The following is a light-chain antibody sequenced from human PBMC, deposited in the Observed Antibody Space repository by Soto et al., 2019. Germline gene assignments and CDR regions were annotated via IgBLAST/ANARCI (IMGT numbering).Light chain of an antibody. Sequence: QSVLTQPASVSGSPGQSITISCTGTSSDVGAYNYVSWYQQHPGKAPKLMIYEVTYRPSGVSNRFSGSKSGNTASLTISGLQAEDEADYYCSSYTTSSTLEGVVFGGGTKLTVL. J-gene: IGLJ2*01. CDR3: SSYTTSSTLEGVV. V-gene: IGLV2-14*01. CDR2: EVT. CDR1: SSDVGAYNY.